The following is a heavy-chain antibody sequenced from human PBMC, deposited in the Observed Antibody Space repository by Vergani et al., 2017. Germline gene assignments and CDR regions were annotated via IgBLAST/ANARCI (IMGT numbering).Heavy chain of an antibody. CDR2: IYYSGST. J-gene: IGHJ5*02. Sequence: QLQLQESGPGLVKPSETLSLTCTVSGGSISSSSYYWGWIRQPPGKGLEWIGSIYYSGSTYYNPSLKSRVTISVDTSNNQFSLKVSSVTAADTAVYYCARDPWDYDSSGYSDPWGQGTLVTVSS. CDR1: GGSISSSSYY. D-gene: IGHD3-22*01. V-gene: IGHV4-39*07. CDR3: ARDPWDYDSSGYSDP.